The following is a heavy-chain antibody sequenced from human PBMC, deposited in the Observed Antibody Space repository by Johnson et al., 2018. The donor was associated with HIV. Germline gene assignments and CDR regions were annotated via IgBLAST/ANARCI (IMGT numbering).Heavy chain of an antibody. CDR2: ISYDGSNK. CDR3: AKEYLGRWAHDYYDSSGSDDAFDI. V-gene: IGHV3-30*18. Sequence: QVQLVESGGGVVRPGGSLRLSCAASGFTFDDYGMHWVRQAPGKGLEWVAVISYDGSNKYYADSVKGRFTISRDNSKNMLYLQINSLRAEDTAVYYCAKEYLGRWAHDYYDSSGSDDAFDIWGQGTMVTVSS. D-gene: IGHD3-22*01. CDR1: GFTFDDYG. J-gene: IGHJ3*02.